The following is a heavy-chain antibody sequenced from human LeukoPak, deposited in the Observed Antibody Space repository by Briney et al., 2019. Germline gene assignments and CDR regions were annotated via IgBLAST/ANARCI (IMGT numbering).Heavy chain of an antibody. CDR3: ATEKYYYDSSGYFVLDP. J-gene: IGHJ5*02. CDR2: FDPEDGET. V-gene: IGHV1-24*01. Sequence: ASVTVSCKVSGYTLTELSMHWVRQAPGEGLEWMGGFDPEDGETIYAQKFQGRVTMTEDTSTDTAYMELGSLRSEDTAVYYCATEKYYYDSSGYFVLDPWSQGTLVTVSS. CDR1: GYTLTELS. D-gene: IGHD3-22*01.